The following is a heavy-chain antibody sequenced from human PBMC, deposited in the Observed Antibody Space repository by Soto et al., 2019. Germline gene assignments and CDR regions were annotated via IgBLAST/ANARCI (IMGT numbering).Heavy chain of an antibody. CDR1: GGSISSSSYY. CDR2: IYYSGST. V-gene: IGHV4-39*01. D-gene: IGHD3-3*01. Sequence: QLQLQESGPGLVKPSETLSLTCTVSGGSISSSSYYWGWIRQPPGKGLEWIGSIYYSGSTYYNPSLKSRVTISVDTSRNQFSLKLSSVTAADTAVYYFARPIRTGSVGDAFDIWGQGTMVTVSS. J-gene: IGHJ3*02. CDR3: ARPIRTGSVGDAFDI.